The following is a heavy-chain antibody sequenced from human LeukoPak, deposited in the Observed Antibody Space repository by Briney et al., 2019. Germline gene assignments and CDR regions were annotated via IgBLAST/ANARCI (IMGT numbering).Heavy chain of an antibody. Sequence: GGSLRLSCAASGFSFSNYWMHWVRHIPGKGLVWVSHINSDGSYIKYADSVKGRFTIPRDNAKKTLYLQMDSLRGEDTAVYFCARVGGGYYYYYGMDVWGQGTTVTVSS. CDR3: ARVGGGYYYYYGMDV. CDR2: INSDGSYI. CDR1: GFSFSNYW. D-gene: IGHD3-16*01. V-gene: IGHV3-74*01. J-gene: IGHJ6*02.